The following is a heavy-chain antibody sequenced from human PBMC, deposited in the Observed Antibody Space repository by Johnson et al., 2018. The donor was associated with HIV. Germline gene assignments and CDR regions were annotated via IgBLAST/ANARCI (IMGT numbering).Heavy chain of an antibody. CDR3: AKWTRDGYNYVHAFDI. Sequence: QMLLVESGGGVVQPGGSLRLSCAASGFTFSSYGMHWVRQAPGKGLEWVAFIRYDGSTKYYADSVKGRFTISRDNSKNTLYLQMNSLRAEDTAVYYCAKWTRDGYNYVHAFDIWGQGTMVTVSS. CDR1: GFTFSSYG. D-gene: IGHD5-24*01. J-gene: IGHJ3*02. CDR2: IRYDGSTK. V-gene: IGHV3-30*02.